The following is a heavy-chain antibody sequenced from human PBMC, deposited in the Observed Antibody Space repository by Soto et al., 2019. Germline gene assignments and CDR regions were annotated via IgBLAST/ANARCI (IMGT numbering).Heavy chain of an antibody. CDR3: ARVWSGYYEYSGYGPQFDY. CDR1: GGSISSYY. Sequence: SETLSLTCTVSGGSISSYYWSWIRQPPGKGLEWIGYIYYSGSTNYNPSLKSRVTISVDTSKNQFSLKLSSVTAADTAVYYCARVWSGYYEYSGYGPQFDYWGQGTLVTVSS. J-gene: IGHJ4*02. D-gene: IGHD3-3*01. CDR2: IYYSGST. V-gene: IGHV4-59*01.